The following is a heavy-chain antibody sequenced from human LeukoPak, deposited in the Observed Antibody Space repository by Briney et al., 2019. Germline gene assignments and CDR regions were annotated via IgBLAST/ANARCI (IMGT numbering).Heavy chain of an antibody. J-gene: IGHJ4*02. Sequence: GGSLRLSCAASGFTLGTYWMSWVRQAPGKGLEWVATIRQDGSERFYVDSVKGRFTVSRDNAKNSLYLQMNSLRAEDTAVYYCAGLITGAGDIDYWGQGTLVTVSS. CDR3: AGLITGAGDIDY. CDR1: GFTLGTYW. V-gene: IGHV3-7*01. D-gene: IGHD6-19*01. CDR2: IRQDGSER.